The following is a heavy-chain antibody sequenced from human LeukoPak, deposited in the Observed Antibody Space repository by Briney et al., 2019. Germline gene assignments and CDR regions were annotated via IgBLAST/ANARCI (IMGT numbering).Heavy chain of an antibody. Sequence: PGGSLRLSCAASGFTFRSYWMHWVRQAPGKGLVWVSRINSDGTATTYADSVKGRFSASRDNAKNTLYLQMNSLRAEDTAVYYCARDQGSVVVPADDAFDIWGQGTMVTVSS. CDR1: GFTFRSYW. CDR3: ARDQGSVVVPADDAFDI. J-gene: IGHJ3*02. CDR2: INSDGTAT. D-gene: IGHD2-2*01. V-gene: IGHV3-74*01.